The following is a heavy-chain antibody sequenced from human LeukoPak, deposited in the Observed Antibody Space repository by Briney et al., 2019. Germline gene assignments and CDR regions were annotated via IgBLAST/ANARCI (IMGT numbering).Heavy chain of an antibody. J-gene: IGHJ4*02. D-gene: IGHD3-22*01. CDR3: ARSPDYYDSSGYYYFDY. V-gene: IGHV1-46*01. Sequence: ASVKVSCKASGYTFTSYYIYWVRQAPGQGLECMGIINPSGGSTNYAQKFQGRVTMTTDTSTSAAYMELRSLRSDDTAVYYCARSPDYYDSSGYYYFDYWGQGTLVTVSS. CDR1: GYTFTSYY. CDR2: INPSGGST.